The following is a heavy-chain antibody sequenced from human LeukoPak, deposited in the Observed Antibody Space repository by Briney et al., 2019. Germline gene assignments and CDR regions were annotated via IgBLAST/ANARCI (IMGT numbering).Heavy chain of an antibody. CDR2: ISSSSRYI. CDR3: ARDLSGVAGYTYGRGIDY. V-gene: IGHV3-21*01. J-gene: IGHJ4*02. CDR1: GFTFRSHR. Sequence: GGSLRLSCAASGFTFRSHRMNDLRQAPGRGLVWVSSISSSSRYIYYADSVKGRFTISRDNAKNSLYLQMNSLRAEDTAVYYCARDLSGVAGYTYGRGIDYWGQGTLVTVSS. D-gene: IGHD5-18*01.